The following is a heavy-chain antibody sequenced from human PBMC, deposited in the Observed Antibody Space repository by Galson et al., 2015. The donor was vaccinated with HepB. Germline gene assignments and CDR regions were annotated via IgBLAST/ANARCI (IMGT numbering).Heavy chain of an antibody. CDR3: ARRLYLNGYYSGS. J-gene: IGHJ5*02. Sequence: ETLSLTCAVYGGSFSGYYWSWIRQAPGKGLEWIGEINYGGTTHYNPSLKSRVTISVDTPKNQFSLKLSSVTAADTAVYYCARRLYLNGYYSGSWGQGTLVTVSS. D-gene: IGHD3-9*01. CDR2: INYGGTT. CDR1: GGSFSGYY. V-gene: IGHV4-34*01.